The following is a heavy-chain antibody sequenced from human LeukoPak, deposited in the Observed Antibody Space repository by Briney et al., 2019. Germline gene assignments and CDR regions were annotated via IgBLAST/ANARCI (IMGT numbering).Heavy chain of an antibody. CDR2: MSYDGSDK. J-gene: IGHJ4*02. V-gene: IGHV3-30-3*01. CDR1: GFTFSSYA. CDR3: ARDLGNGYRRSASCRGGDY. Sequence: GGSLRLSCAASGFTFSSYAMYWVRQAPGKGLEWVAFMSYDGSDKYYADSMKGRFTISRDNSKNTLYLQMNSLRAEDTAVYYCARDLGNGYRRSASCRGGDYWGQGTLVTVSS. D-gene: IGHD2-2*03.